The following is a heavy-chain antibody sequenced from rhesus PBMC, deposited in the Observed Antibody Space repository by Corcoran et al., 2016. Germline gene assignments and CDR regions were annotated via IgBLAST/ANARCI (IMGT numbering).Heavy chain of an antibody. D-gene: IGHD6S26*01. CDR3: AREGSGWSGRFDV. Sequence: QLQLQESGPGLVKPSETLSLTCAVSGGSISSNYWSWIRQPPGKGLEWIGRISGSGGSTHYTPPLKGRVTISTDTSKNQFSLKLSSVTATDTAVYYWAREGSGWSGRFDVWGPGVLVTVSS. V-gene: IGHV4-173*01. CDR2: ISGSGGST. CDR1: GGSISSNY. J-gene: IGHJ5-1*01.